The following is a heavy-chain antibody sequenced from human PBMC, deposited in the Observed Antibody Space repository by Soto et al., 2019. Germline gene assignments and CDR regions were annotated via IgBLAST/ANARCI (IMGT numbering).Heavy chain of an antibody. V-gene: IGHV4-34*01. CDR1: GGSFSGYY. J-gene: IGHJ6*02. D-gene: IGHD3-9*01. Sequence: PSETLSLTCAVYGGSFSGYYWSWIRQPPGKGLEWIGEINHSGSTNYNPSLKSRVTISVDTSKNQFSLKLSSVTAADTAVYYCARSRRYDILTGYYYGMDVWGQGTTVTVSS. CDR3: ARSRRYDILTGYYYGMDV. CDR2: INHSGST.